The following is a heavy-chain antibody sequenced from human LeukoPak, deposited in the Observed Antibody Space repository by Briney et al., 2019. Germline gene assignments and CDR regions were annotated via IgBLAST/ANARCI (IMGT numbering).Heavy chain of an antibody. CDR3: ARGRYGDYALAIFGP. Sequence: PSETLSLTCTVSGGSISSYYWSWIRQPPGKGLEWIGYIYYGGSANYNPSLKSRVTISVDTSKNQFSLKLSSVTAADTAVYYCARGRYGDYALAIFGPWGQGTLVTVSS. CDR1: GGSISSYY. D-gene: IGHD4-17*01. CDR2: IYYGGSA. V-gene: IGHV4-59*12. J-gene: IGHJ5*02.